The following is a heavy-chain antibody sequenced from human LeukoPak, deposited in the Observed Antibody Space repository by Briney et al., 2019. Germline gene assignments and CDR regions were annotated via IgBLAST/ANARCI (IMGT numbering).Heavy chain of an antibody. CDR3: AKDLAGTRYTYYFDY. J-gene: IGHJ4*02. D-gene: IGHD1-1*01. V-gene: IGHV3-30*18. CDR1: GFTFSSYG. CDR2: ISYDGSNK. Sequence: GGSLRLSCAASGFTFSSYGMHWVRQAPGKGLEWVAVISYDGSNKYYADSVKGRFTISRDNSKNTLYLQMNSLRAEDTAVYYCAKDLAGTRYTYYFDYWGQGTLVTVPS.